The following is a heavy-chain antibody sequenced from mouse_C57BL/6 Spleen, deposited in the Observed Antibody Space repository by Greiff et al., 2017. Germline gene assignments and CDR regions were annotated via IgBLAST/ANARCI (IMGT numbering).Heavy chain of an antibody. D-gene: IGHD1-1*01. CDR2: IDPSDSYT. CDR1: GYTFTSYW. Sequence: VQLQQPGAELVRPGTSVKLSCKASGYTFTSYWMHWVKQRPGQGLEWIGVIDPSDSYTNYNQKFKGKATLTVDTSSSTAYMQLSSLTSEDSAVYYCARSITTVVYFDVWGTGTTVTVSS. CDR3: ARSITTVVYFDV. V-gene: IGHV1-59*01. J-gene: IGHJ1*03.